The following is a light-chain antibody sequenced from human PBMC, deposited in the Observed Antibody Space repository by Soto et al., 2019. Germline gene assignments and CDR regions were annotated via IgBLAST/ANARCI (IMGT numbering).Light chain of an antibody. CDR1: QTVPSNC. V-gene: IGKV3-20*01. CDR3: QQYVASPST. CDR2: HAS. J-gene: IGKJ2*01. Sequence: EIVLTQSPGTRSLSPGARATLYCRPSQTVPSNCLDWYQQKPGQAPRLLIYHASSRATGIPERFSASGSGTDFTLTISSLEPEDFALYYCQQYVASPSTFGQGTKVDI.